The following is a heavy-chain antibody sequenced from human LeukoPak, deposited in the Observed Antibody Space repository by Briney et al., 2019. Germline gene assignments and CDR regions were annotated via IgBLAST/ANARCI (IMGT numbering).Heavy chain of an antibody. Sequence: ASETLSLTCTVSGGSISSYYWSWIRQPPGKGLEWIGYIYYSGSTNYNPSLKSRVTMSVNTSKNQFSLKLSSVTAADTAVYYCARDRGTWNDDGFDYWGQGTLVTVSS. CDR3: ARDRGTWNDDGFDY. J-gene: IGHJ4*02. D-gene: IGHD1-1*01. CDR2: IYYSGST. V-gene: IGHV4-59*12. CDR1: GGSISSYY.